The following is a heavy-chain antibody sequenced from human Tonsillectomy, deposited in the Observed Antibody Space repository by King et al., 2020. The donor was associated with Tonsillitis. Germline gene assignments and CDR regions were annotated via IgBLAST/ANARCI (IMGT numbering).Heavy chain of an antibody. CDR2: IKSKRDGGTT. D-gene: IGHD3-22*01. Sequence: VQLVESGGGLVKPGGSLRISCEASGFTFSNAWMNWVRQAPGKGLDWFGRIKSKRDGGTTDYAAPVKGSMTILRDDSKNTLYLQMNSLKTEETAVHYCTTDSTPLDYDSSGYYYGDGGFDYWGQGTLVTVSS. V-gene: IGHV3-15*07. CDR1: GFTFSNAW. J-gene: IGHJ4*02. CDR3: TTDSTPLDYDSSGYYYGDGGFDY.